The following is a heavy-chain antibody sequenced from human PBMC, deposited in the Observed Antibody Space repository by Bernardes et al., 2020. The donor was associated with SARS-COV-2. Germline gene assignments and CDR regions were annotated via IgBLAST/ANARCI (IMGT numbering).Heavy chain of an antibody. CDR2: ISGSGGST. CDR1: GFTFSSYA. V-gene: IGHV3-23*01. CDR3: AKVAGYCSGGSCYLPNYYYYGMDV. D-gene: IGHD2-15*01. J-gene: IGHJ6*02. Sequence: SLRLSCAASGFTFSSYAMSWVRQAPGKGLEWVSAISGSGGSTYYADSVKGRFTISRDNSKNTLYLQMNSLRAEDTAVYYCAKVAGYCSGGSCYLPNYYYYGMDVWGQGTTVTVSS.